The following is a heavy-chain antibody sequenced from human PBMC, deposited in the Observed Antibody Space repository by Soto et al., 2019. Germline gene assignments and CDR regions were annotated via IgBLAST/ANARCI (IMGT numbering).Heavy chain of an antibody. CDR3: VTDAQNSEWLTLGY. CDR1: GFTFSSYW. Sequence: PGGSLRLSCAASGFTFSSYWMTWVRQAPGKGLEWVANIKQDGSEKYYVDSVKGRFTISRDNAKNSLYLQMNSLRAEDTAVYYCVTDAQNSEWLTLGYWGQGTLVTVSS. V-gene: IGHV3-7*01. CDR2: IKQDGSEK. D-gene: IGHD3-9*01. J-gene: IGHJ4*02.